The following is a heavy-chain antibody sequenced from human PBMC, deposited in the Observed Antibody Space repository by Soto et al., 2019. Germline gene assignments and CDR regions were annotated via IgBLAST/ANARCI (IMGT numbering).Heavy chain of an antibody. CDR2: IIPIFGTA. J-gene: IGHJ3*02. Sequence: SVKVSCKASGGTFSSYAISWVRQAPGQGLEWMGGIIPIFGTANYAQKFQGRVTITADESTSTAYMELSSLRSEDTAVYYCARWEGGRIAARPHDAFDIWGQGTMVTVSS. D-gene: IGHD6-6*01. CDR3: ARWEGGRIAARPHDAFDI. V-gene: IGHV1-69*13. CDR1: GGTFSSYA.